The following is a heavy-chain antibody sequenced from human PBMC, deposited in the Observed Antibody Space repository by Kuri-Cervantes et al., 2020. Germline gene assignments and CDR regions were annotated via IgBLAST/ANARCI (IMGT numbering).Heavy chain of an antibody. D-gene: IGHD6-13*01. Sequence: SLKISCAASGFTFSSYSMNWVRQAPGKGLEWVSGISWNSGSIGYADSVKGRFTISRDNAKNSLYLQMNSLRAEDTALYYCAKDPASSSWYRGGGWFDPWGQGTLVTVSS. CDR2: ISWNSGSI. J-gene: IGHJ5*02. V-gene: IGHV3-9*01. CDR1: GFTFSSYS. CDR3: AKDPASSSWYRGGGWFDP.